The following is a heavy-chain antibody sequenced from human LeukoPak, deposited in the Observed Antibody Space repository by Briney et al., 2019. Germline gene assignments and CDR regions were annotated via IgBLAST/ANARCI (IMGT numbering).Heavy chain of an antibody. J-gene: IGHJ4*02. CDR1: GFTFSTYN. CDR2: ITSSSSYV. V-gene: IGHV3-21*01. D-gene: IGHD3-3*01. Sequence: GGSLRLSCEASGFTFSTYNMNWVRQAPGKRLEWVSSITSSSSYVFYADSVKGRFTISRDNAKNSLYLQMNSLRAEDTAVYYCARGAELRFLEWLPNDYWGQGTLVTVSS. CDR3: ARGAELRFLEWLPNDY.